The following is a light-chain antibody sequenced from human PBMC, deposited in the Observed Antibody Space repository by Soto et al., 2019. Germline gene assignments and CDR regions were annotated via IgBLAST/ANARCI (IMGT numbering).Light chain of an antibody. CDR1: SSEVGYYNL. CDR3: CSYAGSSTYV. Sequence: QSALTQPASVSGSPGQSITISCSGTSSEVGYYNLVSWYQHHPGKAPKLIIYEVNKRPSGVSNRFSGSNSGNTASLTISGLQAEDEADYHCCSYAGSSTYVFGTGTKVTVL. CDR2: EVN. J-gene: IGLJ1*01. V-gene: IGLV2-23*02.